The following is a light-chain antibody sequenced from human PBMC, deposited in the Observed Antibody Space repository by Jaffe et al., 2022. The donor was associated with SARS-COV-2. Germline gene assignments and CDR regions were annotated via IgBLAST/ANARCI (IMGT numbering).Light chain of an antibody. CDR2: GAS. V-gene: IGKV3-15*01. CDR1: QSVSSN. CDR3: QQYSNWPLT. Sequence: EIVMTQSPDTLSLSPGDRATLSCRASQSVSSNYLAWYQQKPGQAPRLLIYGASTRATGIPARFSGGGSGTQFSLTISSLQSEDFAVYYCQQYSNWPLTFGGGTKVEIK. J-gene: IGKJ4*01.